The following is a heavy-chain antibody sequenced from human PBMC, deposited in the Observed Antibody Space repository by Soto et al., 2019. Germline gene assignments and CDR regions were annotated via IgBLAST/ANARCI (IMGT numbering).Heavy chain of an antibody. CDR3: ASRITVFGLLIPPFDP. V-gene: IGHV4-34*02. CDR1: GGSVNGYY. CDR2: INHTGGT. Sequence: QVHLQQWGAGLLKPSETLSLTCAVYGGSVNGYYWNWIRQPPGKGLEWIGEINHTGGTHYNPSLKSRVTMSVDTSKNQSSLRLSSVTAADTAIYSGASRITVFGLLIPPFDPWGQGTQVTVSS. J-gene: IGHJ5*02. D-gene: IGHD3-3*01.